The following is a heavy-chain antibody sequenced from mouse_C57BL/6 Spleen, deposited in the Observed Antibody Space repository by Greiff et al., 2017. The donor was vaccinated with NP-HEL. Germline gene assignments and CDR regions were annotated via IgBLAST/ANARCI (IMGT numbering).Heavy chain of an antibody. V-gene: IGHV1-26*01. CDR2: INPNNGGT. D-gene: IGHD1-1*02. J-gene: IGHJ3*01. Sequence: EVQLQQSGPELVKPGASVKISCKASGYTFTDYYMNWVKQSHGKSLEWIGDINPNNGGTSYNQKFKGKATLTVDKSSSTAYMELRSLTSEDSAVYYCAIGGGPWFAYWGQGTLVTVSA. CDR1: GYTFTDYY. CDR3: AIGGGPWFAY.